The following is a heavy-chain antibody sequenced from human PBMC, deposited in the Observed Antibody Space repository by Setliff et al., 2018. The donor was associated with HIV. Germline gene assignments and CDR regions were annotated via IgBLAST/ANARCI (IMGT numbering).Heavy chain of an antibody. CDR2: IGAYNGNT. J-gene: IGHJ4*02. V-gene: IGHV1-18*01. Sequence: ASVKVSCKASGYTFTSYGISWVRQAPGQGLEWMGWIGAYNGNTDYAQKVQGRVTMTTDTSTTTAYMELRSLRSDDTAVYYCARTYSSSWYSSHLWVDYWGQGTLVTVSS. D-gene: IGHD6-13*01. CDR3: ARTYSSSWYSSHLWVDY. CDR1: GYTFTSYG.